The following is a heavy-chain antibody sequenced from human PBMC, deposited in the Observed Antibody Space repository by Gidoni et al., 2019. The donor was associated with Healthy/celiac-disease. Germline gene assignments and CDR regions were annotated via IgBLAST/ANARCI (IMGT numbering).Heavy chain of an antibody. Sequence: EVQLVESGGGLVKPGGALRLSCAASGFTFSSYSMNWVRQAPGKGLEGVSSISSSSSYIYYSASVKGRFTISRDNSKNSLYLQMNILRAEDTAVYYCASLFGVVIRGNWFDPWGQGTLVTVSS. V-gene: IGHV3-21*01. D-gene: IGHD3-3*01. CDR1: GFTFSSYS. CDR2: ISSSSSYI. CDR3: ASLFGVVIRGNWFDP. J-gene: IGHJ5*02.